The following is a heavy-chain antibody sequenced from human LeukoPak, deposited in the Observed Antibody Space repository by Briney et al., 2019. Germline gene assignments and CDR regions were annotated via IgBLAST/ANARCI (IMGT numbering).Heavy chain of an antibody. J-gene: IGHJ4*02. CDR3: ARRPGYFDY. CDR1: GGSISSSSYH. D-gene: IGHD1-1*01. Sequence: KPSETLSLTCTVSGGSISSSSYHWGWIRQPPGKGLEWIGSIYYSGTTDYNPSLKSRVTISIDTPKNEFSLKLSSVSAADTAVYYCARRPGYFDYWGQGIRVTVSS. V-gene: IGHV4-39*01. CDR2: IYYSGTT.